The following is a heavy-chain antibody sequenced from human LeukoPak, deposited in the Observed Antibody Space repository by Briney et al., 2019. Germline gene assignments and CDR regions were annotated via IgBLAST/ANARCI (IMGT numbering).Heavy chain of an antibody. J-gene: IGHJ4*02. V-gene: IGHV1-69*05. CDR2: IIPIFGTA. CDR3: ARGGYSYGAGYFDY. D-gene: IGHD5-18*01. Sequence: SVKVSCKASGGTFSSYAISWVRQAPGQGLEWMGGIIPIFGTANYAQKFQGRVTITTDESTSTAYMELSSLRSEDTAVYYCARGGYSYGAGYFDYWGQGTLVTVSS. CDR1: GGTFSSYA.